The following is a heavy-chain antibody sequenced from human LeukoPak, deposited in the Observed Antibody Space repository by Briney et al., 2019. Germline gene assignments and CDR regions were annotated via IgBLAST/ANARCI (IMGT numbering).Heavy chain of an antibody. J-gene: IGHJ4*02. Sequence: GGSLRLSCAASGFTFSSYAMSWVRQAPGKGLEWVLAISGSAGSTYYADSVKGRFTISRDNSKNTLYLQMNSLRAEDTAVYYCAKGDYGDSRLGHFDYWGQGTLVTVSS. D-gene: IGHD4-17*01. CDR1: GFTFSSYA. CDR2: ISGSAGST. CDR3: AKGDYGDSRLGHFDY. V-gene: IGHV3-23*01.